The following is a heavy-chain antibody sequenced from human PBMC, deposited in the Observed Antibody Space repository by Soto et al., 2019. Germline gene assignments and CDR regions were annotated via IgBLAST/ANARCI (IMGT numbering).Heavy chain of an antibody. CDR1: GFTFSSYS. V-gene: IGHV3-21*01. Sequence: EVQLVESGGGLVKPGGSLRLSCAASGFTFSSYSMNWVRQAPGKGLEWVSSISSSSSYIYYADSVKGRFTISRDNAKNSLCLQMNSLRAEDTAVYYCAREGDGSGTPGWFDPWGQGTLVTVSS. J-gene: IGHJ5*02. CDR2: ISSSSSYI. D-gene: IGHD3-10*01. CDR3: AREGDGSGTPGWFDP.